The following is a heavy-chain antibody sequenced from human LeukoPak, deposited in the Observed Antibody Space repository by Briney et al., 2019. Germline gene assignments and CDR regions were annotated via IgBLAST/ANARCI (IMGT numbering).Heavy chain of an antibody. V-gene: IGHV1-2*02. CDR3: ARRRSTVTLPVFDY. J-gene: IGHJ4*02. CDR2: INPSSGGT. D-gene: IGHD4-17*01. CDR1: GYTFTGYY. Sequence: ASVKVSCKASGYTFTGYYMHWVRQAPGQGLEWMGWINPSSGGTNYAQKFQGRVTMTRDTSISTAYMELSRLRSDDTAVYYCARRRSTVTLPVFDYWGQGTLVTVSS.